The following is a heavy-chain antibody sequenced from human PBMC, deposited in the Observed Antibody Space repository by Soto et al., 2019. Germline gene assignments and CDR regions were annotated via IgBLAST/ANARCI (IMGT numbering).Heavy chain of an antibody. CDR2: ISSSSSYI. Sequence: PGGSLRLSCAASGFTFSRYSMNWVRQAPGKGLEWVSSISSSSSYIYYADSVKGRFTISRDNAKNSLYLQMNSLRADDTAVYYCALHQYKGPAATGRFDPWGQGTLVTVSS. J-gene: IGHJ5*02. D-gene: IGHD2-15*01. CDR1: GFTFSRYS. V-gene: IGHV3-21*01. CDR3: ALHQYKGPAATGRFDP.